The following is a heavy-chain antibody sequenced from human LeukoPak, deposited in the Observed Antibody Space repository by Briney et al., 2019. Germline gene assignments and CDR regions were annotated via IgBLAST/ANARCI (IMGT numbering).Heavy chain of an antibody. J-gene: IGHJ4*02. CDR1: GFTFSTYS. CDR2: ISSSGSYI. Sequence: GGSLRLSCAASGFTFSTYSMDWVRQAPGKGLEWVSSISSSGSYIYYADSMKGRFTISRDNAKNSLYLQMNSLRAEDTAVYYCASTFAGRREWGQGTLVTVSS. V-gene: IGHV3-21*01. CDR3: ASTFAGRRE. D-gene: IGHD3-16*01.